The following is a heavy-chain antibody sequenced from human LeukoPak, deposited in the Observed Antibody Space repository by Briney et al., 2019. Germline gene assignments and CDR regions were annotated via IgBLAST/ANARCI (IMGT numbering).Heavy chain of an antibody. CDR2: IIHYFGMA. J-gene: IGHJ4*02. CDR3: ARVLDSSAYRWGY. Sequence: ASVTVSCKASGGTFSSYAISWVRQAPAQGLAGVGIIIHYFGMADYAQKFRGRVMITSHKSTNKAYMELYGLGSEHTAVYYCARVLDSSAYRWGYWGQGTLVTVSS. D-gene: IGHD2-2*01. CDR1: GGTFSSYA. V-gene: IGHV1-69*04.